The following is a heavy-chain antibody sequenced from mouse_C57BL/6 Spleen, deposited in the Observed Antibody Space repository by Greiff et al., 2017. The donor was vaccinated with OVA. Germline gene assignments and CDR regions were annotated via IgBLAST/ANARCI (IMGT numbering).Heavy chain of an antibody. CDR1: GFTFSDYG. D-gene: IGHD2-14*01. CDR3: ARPSPGVRDFDN. CDR2: SSSGSSTI. Sequence: EVMLVESGGGLVKPGGSLKLSCAASGFTFSDYGMHWVRQAPEKGLEWVAYSSSGSSTIYYADTVKGRFTISRDNAKSTLFLQMTSLRSEDTAMYYCARPSPGVRDFDNWGQGTTLTVSS. J-gene: IGHJ2*01. V-gene: IGHV5-17*01.